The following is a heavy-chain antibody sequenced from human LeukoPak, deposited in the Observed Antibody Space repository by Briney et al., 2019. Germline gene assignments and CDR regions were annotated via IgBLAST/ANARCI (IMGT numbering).Heavy chain of an antibody. CDR1: GFTFSSYS. J-gene: IGHJ6*02. D-gene: IGHD6-13*01. Sequence: GGSLRLSCAASGFTFSSYSMNWVRQAPGKGLEWVSSISSSSDYIYYADSVKGRFTISRDNAKNSLYLQMNSLRAEDTALYYCAKDTRSSSLSFDYGMDVWGQGTTVTVSS. CDR2: ISSSSDYI. CDR3: AKDTRSSSLSFDYGMDV. V-gene: IGHV3-21*04.